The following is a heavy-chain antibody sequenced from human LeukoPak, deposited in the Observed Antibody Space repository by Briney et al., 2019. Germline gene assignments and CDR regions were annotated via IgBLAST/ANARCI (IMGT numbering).Heavy chain of an antibody. D-gene: IGHD1-26*01. V-gene: IGHV4-59*01. J-gene: IGHJ4*02. CDR2: IYNGGSA. CDR3: ARDVSGSYYDGSDY. CDR1: GGSMSTYY. Sequence: SETLSLTCTVSGGSMSTYYWSWIRQPPGKGLEWIGYIYNGGSANYNPSLKRRVTISVDMSKNQFSLKLDSVTAADTAVYYCARDVSGSYYDGSDYWGQGAPGTVSS.